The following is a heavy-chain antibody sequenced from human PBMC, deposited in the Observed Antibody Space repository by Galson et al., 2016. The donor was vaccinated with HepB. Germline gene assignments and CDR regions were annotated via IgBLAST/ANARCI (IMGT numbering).Heavy chain of an antibody. CDR2: VWYDEINK. V-gene: IGHV3-33*01. CDR3: ARGRNHAFDI. CDR1: GFTFNSYG. Sequence: SLRLSCAASGFTFNSYGMHWVRQAPGKGLEWVALVWYDEINKFYRDSVKGRFTISRDNSKNTLYLQMNNLRAEDTAVYYCARGRNHAFDIWGQGTMVTVSS. J-gene: IGHJ3*02.